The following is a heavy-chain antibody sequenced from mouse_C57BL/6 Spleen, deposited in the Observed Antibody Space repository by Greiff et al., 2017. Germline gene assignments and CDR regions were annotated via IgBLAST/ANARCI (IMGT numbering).Heavy chain of an antibody. CDR3: ASGGITAVLSAGFAY. CDR2: IYPGNGDT. Sequence: VQLQQSGPELVKPGASVKISCKASGYAFSSSWMNWVKQRPGKGLEWIGRIYPGNGDTNYNRQFKGKATMTAAKSSSTAYMQLSNLTSEGSAVYFCASGGITAVLSAGFAYWGQGTLVTVSA. V-gene: IGHV1-82*01. CDR1: GYAFSSSW. J-gene: IGHJ3*01. D-gene: IGHD1-1*01.